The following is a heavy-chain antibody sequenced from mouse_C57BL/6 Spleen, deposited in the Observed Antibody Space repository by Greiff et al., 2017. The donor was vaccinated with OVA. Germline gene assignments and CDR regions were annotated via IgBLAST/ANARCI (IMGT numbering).Heavy chain of an antibody. D-gene: IGHD1-1*01. CDR3: ARGRLRYYFDY. CDR1: GFTFSSYA. V-gene: IGHV5-4*01. CDR2: ISDGGSYT. J-gene: IGHJ2*01. Sequence: EVQGVESGGGLVKPGGSLKLSCAASGFTFSSYAMSWVRQTPEKRLEWVATISDGGSYTYYPDNVKGRFTISRDNAKNNLYLQMSHLKSEDTAMYYCARGRLRYYFDYWGQGTTLTVSS.